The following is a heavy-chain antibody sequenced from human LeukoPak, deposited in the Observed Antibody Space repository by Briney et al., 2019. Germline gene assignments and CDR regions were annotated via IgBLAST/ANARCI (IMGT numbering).Heavy chain of an antibody. CDR2: INHSGST. CDR1: GDSISSNNW. D-gene: IGHD3-10*01. J-gene: IGHJ3*02. Sequence: PSETLSLTCAVSGDSISSNNWWSWVRQPPGKGLEWIGEINHSGSTNYNPSLKSRVTISVDTSKNQFSLKLSSVTAADTAVFYCARAPPDYYGSGSYRRIGAFDIWGQGTMVTVSS. CDR3: ARAPPDYYGSGSYRRIGAFDI. V-gene: IGHV4-4*02.